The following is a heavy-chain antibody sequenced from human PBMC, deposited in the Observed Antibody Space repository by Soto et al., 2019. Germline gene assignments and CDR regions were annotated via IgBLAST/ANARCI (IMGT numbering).Heavy chain of an antibody. Sequence: QVQLQQWGAGLLKPSETLSLTCAVYGGSFSGYYWSWIRQPPGKGLEWIGEINCSGSTNYNPSLKSRVTISVDTSKNQFSLKLSSVTAADTAVYYCARGSPLVYDYVWGSYRYSGYYFDYWGQGTLVTVSS. CDR1: GGSFSGYY. D-gene: IGHD3-16*02. CDR2: INCSGST. J-gene: IGHJ4*02. V-gene: IGHV4-34*01. CDR3: ARGSPLVYDYVWGSYRYSGYYFDY.